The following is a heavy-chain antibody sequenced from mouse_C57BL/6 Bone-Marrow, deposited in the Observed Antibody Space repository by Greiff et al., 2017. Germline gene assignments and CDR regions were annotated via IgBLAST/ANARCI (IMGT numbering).Heavy chain of an antibody. Sequence: HVQLQPSYAELVTPGASVKISCKVSGYTFTDYSIHWMKQRPEHGLEWIGYIYPRDGSTKYNEKFKGKATLTADKSSSTAYMQLNSRTSDDSAVYFWAREESRLHFDDWGQGTTLTVSS. CDR1: GYTFTDYS. J-gene: IGHJ2*01. CDR3: AREESRLHFDD. CDR2: IYPRDGST. V-gene: IGHV1-78*01.